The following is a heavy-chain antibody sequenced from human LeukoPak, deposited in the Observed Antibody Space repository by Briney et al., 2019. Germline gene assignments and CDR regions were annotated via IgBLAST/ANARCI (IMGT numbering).Heavy chain of an antibody. V-gene: IGHV1-18*01. J-gene: IGHJ3*02. CDR1: GYTFYYYG. CDR2: VSAYNGNT. Sequence: GASVTVSCKASGYTFYYYGISWVRQAPGQGLEWMGWVSAYNGNTNYAQTLQGRVTITTDTSTRTAYMELRSLRSDDTAMYYCARCLLWENPAEDTFDIWGQGTMVTVSS. D-gene: IGHD3-3*01. CDR3: ARCLLWENPAEDTFDI.